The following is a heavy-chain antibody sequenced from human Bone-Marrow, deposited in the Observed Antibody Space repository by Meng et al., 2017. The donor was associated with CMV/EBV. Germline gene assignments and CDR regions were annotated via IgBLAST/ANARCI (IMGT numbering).Heavy chain of an antibody. D-gene: IGHD3-10*01. Sequence: SETLSLTCAVYGGSFSGYYWSWIRQPPGKGLEWIGEINHSGSTNYNPSLKSQVTISVDTSKNQFSLKLSSVTAADTAVYYCARGRLLWFGEPRKPYYYYGMDVWGQGTTVTVSS. CDR2: INHSGST. V-gene: IGHV4-34*01. J-gene: IGHJ6*02. CDR3: ARGRLLWFGEPRKPYYYYGMDV. CDR1: GGSFSGYY.